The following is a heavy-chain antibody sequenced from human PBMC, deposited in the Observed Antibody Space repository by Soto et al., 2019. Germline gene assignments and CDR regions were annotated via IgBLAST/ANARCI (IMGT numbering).Heavy chain of an antibody. CDR2: IYHSGST. CDR3: ARAPSGSYYRGSWFDP. J-gene: IGHJ5*02. Sequence: SETLSLTCAASGGSISSSNWWSWVRQPPGKGLEWIGEIYHSGSTNYNPSLKSRVTISVDKSKNQFSLKLSSVTAADTAVYYCARAPSGSYYRGSWFDPWGRGTLVTVSS. D-gene: IGHD3-10*01. V-gene: IGHV4-4*02. CDR1: GGSISSSNW.